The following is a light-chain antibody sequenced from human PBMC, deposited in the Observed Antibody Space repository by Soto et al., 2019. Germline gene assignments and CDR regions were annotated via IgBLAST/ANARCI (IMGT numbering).Light chain of an antibody. Sequence: EVVLTQSPGTLSLSPWERATLSCRASQSVSSTYLAWYQQRPGQAPRLLIYGASTRATDIPDRISGSGSGTDFTLTVSRLEPEDFAVYYCQHYGSTPWSFGQGTKVEIK. CDR1: QSVSSTY. CDR3: QHYGSTPWS. J-gene: IGKJ1*01. V-gene: IGKV3-20*01. CDR2: GAS.